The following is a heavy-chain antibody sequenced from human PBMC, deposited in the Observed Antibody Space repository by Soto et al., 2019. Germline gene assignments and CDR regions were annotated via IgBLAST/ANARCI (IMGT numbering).Heavy chain of an antibody. J-gene: IGHJ4*02. CDR2: TYHSGST. Sequence: SETLSLTCDVSGDTISTGGYTWAWIRQPPGKALEWIGYTYHSGSTNYNPSLKSRVTISVDTSKNQFSLKLSSVTAADTAVYYCARHARGHQYYYDSSGGFDYWGQGTLVTVSS. CDR1: GDTISTGGYT. V-gene: IGHV4-61*05. CDR3: ARHARGHQYYYDSSGGFDY. D-gene: IGHD3-22*01.